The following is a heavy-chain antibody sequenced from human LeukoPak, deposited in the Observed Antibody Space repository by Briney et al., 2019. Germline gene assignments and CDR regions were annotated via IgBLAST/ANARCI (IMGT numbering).Heavy chain of an antibody. CDR1: GYTFTSYD. Sequence: ASVKVSCKASGYTFTSYDINWVRQATGQGLEWMGWMNPNSGNTGYAQKFQGRVTMTRNTSISTAYMELSSLRSDDTAVYYCARGTYGSGRVYYYYGMVVWGQGTTVTVSS. CDR2: MNPNSGNT. CDR3: ARGTYGSGRVYYYYGMVV. D-gene: IGHD3-10*01. V-gene: IGHV1-8*01. J-gene: IGHJ6*02.